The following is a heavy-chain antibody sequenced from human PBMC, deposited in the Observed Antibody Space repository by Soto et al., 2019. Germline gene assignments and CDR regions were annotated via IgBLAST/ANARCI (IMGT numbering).Heavy chain of an antibody. CDR2: MNPNSGNT. CDR1: GYTFTSYD. J-gene: IGHJ6*02. CDR3: ARFGGKLYGMDV. Sequence: ASVKVSCKASGYTFTSYDINWVRQATGQGLEWMGWMNPNSGNTGYAQKFQGRVTMTRNTSISTAYMELSSLRSEDTAVYYCARFGGKLYGMDVGGQGTTVTVSS. V-gene: IGHV1-8*01. D-gene: IGHD2-15*01.